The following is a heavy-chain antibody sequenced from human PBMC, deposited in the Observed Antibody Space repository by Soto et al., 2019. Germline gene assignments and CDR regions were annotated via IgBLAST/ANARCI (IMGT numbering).Heavy chain of an antibody. J-gene: IGHJ5*02. V-gene: IGHV4-61*01. CDR3: ARGVPYSYGYVSWFDP. D-gene: IGHD5-18*01. CDR2: IYYSGST. Sequence: QVQLQESGPGLVKPSETLSLTCTVSGGSVSSGSYYWSWIRQPPGKGLEWIGYIYYSGSTNYNPSLKSRVTISVDTSKNQCSLKLSSVTAADTAVYYCARGVPYSYGYVSWFDPWGQGTLVTVSS. CDR1: GGSVSSGSYY.